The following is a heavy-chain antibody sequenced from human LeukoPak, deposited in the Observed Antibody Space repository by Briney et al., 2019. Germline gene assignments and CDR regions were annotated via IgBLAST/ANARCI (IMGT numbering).Heavy chain of an antibody. CDR3: ARSTSWHAFT. Sequence: SETLSLTCTVSGDSISSSSSYWGWIRQPPGKGLEWIGNIYYSGSTYYNPSLKSRVTISVDTSKNQFSLKLNSVTTADTAVYYCARSTSWHAFTWGQGTLVTVSS. CDR2: IYYSGST. J-gene: IGHJ4*02. CDR1: GDSISSSSSY. D-gene: IGHD5/OR15-5a*01. V-gene: IGHV4-39*07.